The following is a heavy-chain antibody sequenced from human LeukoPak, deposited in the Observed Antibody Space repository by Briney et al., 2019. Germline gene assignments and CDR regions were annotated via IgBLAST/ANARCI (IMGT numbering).Heavy chain of an antibody. CDR1: GGTFSSYA. V-gene: IGHV1-69*05. CDR2: IIPIFGTA. CDR3: ARGKDYGGSSDTFRFDY. D-gene: IGHD4-23*01. Sequence: SVKVSCKASGGTFSSYAISWVRQAPGQGLEWMGGIIPIFGTANYAQKFQGRVTITTDESTSTAYMELSSLRSEDTAVYYCARGKDYGGSSDTFRFDYWGQGTLVTVSS. J-gene: IGHJ4*02.